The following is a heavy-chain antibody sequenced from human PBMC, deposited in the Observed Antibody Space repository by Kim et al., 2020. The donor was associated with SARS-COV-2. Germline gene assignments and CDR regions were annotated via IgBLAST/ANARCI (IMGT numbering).Heavy chain of an antibody. V-gene: IGHV1-3*01. D-gene: IGHD6-19*01. CDR2: INAGNGNT. Sequence: ASVKVSCKASGYTFTSYAMHWVRQAPGQRLEWMGWINAGNGNTKYSQKFQGRVTITRDTSASTAYMELSSLRSEDTAVYYCARDPLPSSGWYPGFDPWGQGTLVTVSS. J-gene: IGHJ5*02. CDR1: GYTFTSYA. CDR3: ARDPLPSSGWYPGFDP.